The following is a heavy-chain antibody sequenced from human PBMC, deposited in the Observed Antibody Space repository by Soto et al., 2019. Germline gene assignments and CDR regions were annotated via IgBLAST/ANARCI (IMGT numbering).Heavy chain of an antibody. CDR1: GDSISGYF. Sequence: SETLSLTCTVSGDSISGYFWSWIRQPPGKGLEWIAYIYYSGSTDYNPSLKSRVTISVDTSKRQFSLRVTSVTAADTAVYYCARHALDYDILSSSPFDYWGQGTQVTVSS. CDR3: ARHALDYDILSSSPFDY. D-gene: IGHD3-9*01. CDR2: IYYSGST. J-gene: IGHJ4*02. V-gene: IGHV4-59*08.